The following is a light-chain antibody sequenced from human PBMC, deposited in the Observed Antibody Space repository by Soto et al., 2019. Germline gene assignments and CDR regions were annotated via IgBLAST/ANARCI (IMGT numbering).Light chain of an antibody. Sequence: QSVLTQPASVSGSPGQSITISCTGTSSDVGGYNHVSWYQHSPGKAPKLILFAVSDRPSGVSHRFSGSKSGNTASLTISGLQADDEADYYCCSYPSLSTVVFGGVTKVTVL. CDR3: CSYPSLSTVV. CDR2: AVS. V-gene: IGLV2-14*01. CDR1: SSDVGGYNH. J-gene: IGLJ2*01.